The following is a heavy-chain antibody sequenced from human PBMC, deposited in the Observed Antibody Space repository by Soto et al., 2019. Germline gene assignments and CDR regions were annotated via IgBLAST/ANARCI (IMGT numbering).Heavy chain of an antibody. CDR3: ARARLSNGDPNIYFFYGLDV. J-gene: IGHJ6*02. Sequence: QVQLVQSGAEVKRPGSSVKVSCKASGDMFRNSAFTWVRQAPGQGLALMGVIIPLFRKTDVAQKFQGRVNLTADESTSSLYMEVSSLTSEDTPVYFCARARLSNGDPNIYFFYGLDVWGQGTTNTVSS. CDR2: IIPLFRKT. D-gene: IGHD3-10*01. V-gene: IGHV1-69*01. CDR1: GDMFRNSA.